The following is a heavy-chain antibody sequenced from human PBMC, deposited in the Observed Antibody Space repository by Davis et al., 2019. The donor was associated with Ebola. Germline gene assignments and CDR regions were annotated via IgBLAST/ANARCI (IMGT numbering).Heavy chain of an antibody. CDR3: AKDGDSSGWIEYFQH. D-gene: IGHD6-19*01. CDR1: GFTFDDYA. CDR2: ISWNSGSI. J-gene: IGHJ1*01. Sequence: SLKISCAASGFTFDDYAMHWVRQAPGKGLEWVSGISWNSGSIGYADSVKGRFTISRDNAKNSLYLQMNSLRAEDTALYYCAKDGDSSGWIEYFQHWGQGTLVTVSS. V-gene: IGHV3-9*01.